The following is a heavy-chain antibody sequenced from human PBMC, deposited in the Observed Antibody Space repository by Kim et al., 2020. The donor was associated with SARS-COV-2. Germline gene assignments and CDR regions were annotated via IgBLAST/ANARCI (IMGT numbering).Heavy chain of an antibody. CDR1: GYSISSGYY. CDR2: IYHSGST. CDR3: ARDRRDTAMVYYFDY. J-gene: IGHJ4*02. V-gene: IGHV4-38-2*02. D-gene: IGHD5-18*01. Sequence: SETLSLICTVSGYSISSGYYWGWIRQPPGKGLEWIGSIYHSGSTYYNPSLKSRVTISVDTSKNQFSLKLSSVTAADTAVYYCARDRRDTAMVYYFDYWGQGTLVTVSS.